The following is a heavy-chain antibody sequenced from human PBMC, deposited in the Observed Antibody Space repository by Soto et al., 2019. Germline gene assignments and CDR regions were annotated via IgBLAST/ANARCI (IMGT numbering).Heavy chain of an antibody. CDR2: IYYSGST. CDR1: GGSISSYY. Sequence: SETLSLTCTVSGGSISSYYWSWIRQPPGKGLEWIGYIYYSGSTNYNPSLRSRVTISVDTSKNQFSLKLSSVTAADTAVYYCARRDDCSNGVCFMNYFDSWGQGILVTVSS. J-gene: IGHJ4*02. V-gene: IGHV4-59*01. D-gene: IGHD2-8*01. CDR3: ARRDDCSNGVCFMNYFDS.